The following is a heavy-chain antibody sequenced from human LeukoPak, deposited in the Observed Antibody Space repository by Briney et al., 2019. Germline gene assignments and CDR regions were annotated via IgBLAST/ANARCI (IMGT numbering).Heavy chain of an antibody. CDR1: GGSISSSSYY. D-gene: IGHD3-9*01. CDR3: ARHMTWTDYDILTGYQD. J-gene: IGHJ4*02. CDR2: IYYSGST. V-gene: IGHV4-39*07. Sequence: PSETLSLTCTVSGGSISSSSYYWGWIRQPPGKGLEGIGSIYYSGSTYYNPSLKSRVTISVDTSKNQFSLKLSSVTAADTAVYYCARHMTWTDYDILTGYQDWGQGTLVTVSS.